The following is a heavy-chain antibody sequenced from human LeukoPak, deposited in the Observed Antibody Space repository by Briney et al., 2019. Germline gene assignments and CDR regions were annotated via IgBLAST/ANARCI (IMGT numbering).Heavy chain of an antibody. V-gene: IGHV4-39*01. Sequence: PSETLSLTCTVSGGSISSSSYYWGWIRQPPGKGLEWIGSIYYSGSTYYNPSLKSRFTISVYTSKTQFSLKLSSVPAADTAVYYCAIILGEWELLPPDYWGQGTLVTVSS. D-gene: IGHD1-26*01. J-gene: IGHJ4*02. CDR3: AIILGEWELLPPDY. CDR2: IYYSGST. CDR1: GGSISSSSYY.